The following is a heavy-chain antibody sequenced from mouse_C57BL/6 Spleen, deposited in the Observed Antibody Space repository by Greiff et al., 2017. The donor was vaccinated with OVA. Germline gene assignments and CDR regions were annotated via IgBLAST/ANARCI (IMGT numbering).Heavy chain of an antibody. CDR3: ARSITTVFDY. J-gene: IGHJ2*01. CDR2: INPNYGTT. V-gene: IGHV1-39*01. CDR1: GYSFTDYN. Sequence: EVKLMESGPELVKPGASVKISCKASGYSFTDYNMNWVKQSNGKSLEWIGVINPNYGTTSYNQKFKGKATLTVDQSSSTAYMQLNSLTSEDAAVYYCARSITTVFDYWGQGTTLTVSS. D-gene: IGHD1-1*01.